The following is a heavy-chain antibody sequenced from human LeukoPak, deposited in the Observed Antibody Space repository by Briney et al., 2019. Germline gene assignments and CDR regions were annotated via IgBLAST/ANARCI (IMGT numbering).Heavy chain of an antibody. D-gene: IGHD3-22*01. J-gene: IGHJ4*02. CDR3: ARAGLDYYDSSGYLT. V-gene: IGHV3-23*01. Sequence: GGSLRLSCAVSGFTFNTYWMSWVRQAPGKGLEWVSSISGSGSLTYYAGSVKGRFTISRDNSKNTLYLQMNSLRAEDTAVYYCARAGLDYYDSSGYLTWGQGTLVTVSS. CDR1: GFTFNTYW. CDR2: ISGSGSLT.